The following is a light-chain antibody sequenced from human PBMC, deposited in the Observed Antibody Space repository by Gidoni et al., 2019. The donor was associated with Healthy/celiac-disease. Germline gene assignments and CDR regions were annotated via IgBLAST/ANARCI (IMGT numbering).Light chain of an antibody. J-gene: IGKJ4*01. Sequence: EFVFPHPPATLPLSPGERATPSCRASLSVTSYLAWYQQKPGQAPRLLIYDASNRATGIPARFSGSGSGTDFTLTISSLEPEDFAVYYCQQRSNWPPTFGGGTKVEIK. CDR2: DAS. CDR1: LSVTSY. CDR3: QQRSNWPPT. V-gene: IGKV3-11*01.